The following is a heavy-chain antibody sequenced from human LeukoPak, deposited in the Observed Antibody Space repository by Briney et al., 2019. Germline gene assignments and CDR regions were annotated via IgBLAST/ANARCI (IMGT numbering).Heavy chain of an antibody. V-gene: IGHV3-23*01. CDR2: LSDDGFKT. CDR1: GFIFNNYA. J-gene: IGHJ4*02. D-gene: IGHD2-21*02. CDR3: AIGCKGDCLSSGYEF. Sequence: GGSLRLSCAASGFIFNNYAMNWVRQAPGKGLEWVSGLSDDGFKTYYGDSVKGRFTISRDNSQGTMDLLMNSLRAEDTATYYCAIGCKGDCLSSGYEFWGQGILVTVSS.